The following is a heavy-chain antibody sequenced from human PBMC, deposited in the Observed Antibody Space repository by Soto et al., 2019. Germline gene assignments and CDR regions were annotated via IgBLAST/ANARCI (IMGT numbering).Heavy chain of an antibody. D-gene: IGHD2-2*02. CDR2: ISSRSDI. Sequence: LRLSCAASGITFSTYSINWVRQAPGKGLEWVSSISSRSDIYYADSVKGRFTISRDNAKNSVSLQMNSLRAEDTAVYYCAREYTAWPLAYGLDVWGQGTTVTVSS. CDR3: AREYTAWPLAYGLDV. V-gene: IGHV3-21*01. CDR1: GITFSTYS. J-gene: IGHJ6*02.